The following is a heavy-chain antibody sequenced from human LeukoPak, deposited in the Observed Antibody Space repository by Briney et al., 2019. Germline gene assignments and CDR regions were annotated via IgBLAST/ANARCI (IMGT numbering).Heavy chain of an antibody. D-gene: IGHD3-16*02. J-gene: IGHJ4*02. CDR2: INHSGST. Sequence: SETLSLTCAVYGGSFSGYYWSWIRQPPGKGLEWIGEINHSGSTNYNPSLKSRVTISVDTTKNQSSLKLSSVTAADTAVYYCARGTRYGYRYWGQGTLVTVCS. CDR1: GGSFSGYY. CDR3: ARGTRYGYRY. V-gene: IGHV4-34*01.